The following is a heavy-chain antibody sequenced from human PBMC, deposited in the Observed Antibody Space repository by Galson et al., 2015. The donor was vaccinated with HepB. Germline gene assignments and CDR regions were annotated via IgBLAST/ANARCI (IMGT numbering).Heavy chain of an antibody. CDR3: ASHSSSSDY. Sequence: TLSLTCAVSGGSISSGGYSWSWIRQPPGQGLEWIGYIYHSGSTYYNPSLKSRVTISVDRSKNQFSLKLSSVTAAGTAVYYCASHSSSSDYWGQGTLVTVSS. V-gene: IGHV4-30-2*01. D-gene: IGHD6-6*01. CDR2: IYHSGST. J-gene: IGHJ4*02. CDR1: GGSISSGGYS.